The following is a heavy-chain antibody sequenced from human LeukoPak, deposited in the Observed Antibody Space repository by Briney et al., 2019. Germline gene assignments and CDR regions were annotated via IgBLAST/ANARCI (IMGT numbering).Heavy chain of an antibody. Sequence: KPGGSLRLSCEASGFTLSVYYMSLFRQAPGKGLEWIGYISSTGSYTTYADSVRGRFTISRDNAKSLLFLQMNNLRVEDTAVYYCARKLGGSQCGGDCFFDHWGQGTLVAVSS. CDR2: ISSTGSYT. V-gene: IGHV3-11*03. D-gene: IGHD2-21*02. J-gene: IGHJ4*02. CDR3: ARKLGGSQCGGDCFFDH. CDR1: GFTLSVYY.